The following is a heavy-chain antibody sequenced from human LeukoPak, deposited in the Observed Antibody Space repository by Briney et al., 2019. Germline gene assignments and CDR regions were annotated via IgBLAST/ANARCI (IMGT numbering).Heavy chain of an antibody. D-gene: IGHD3-22*01. V-gene: IGHV3-48*03. CDR1: GFTFSSYE. Sequence: GGSLRLPCAASGFTFSSYEMNWVRQAPGKGLEWVSYISSSGSTIYYADSVKGRFTISRDNAKNSLYLQMNSLRAEDTAVYYCAKIDSTGYYYDNWGQGTLVTVSS. CDR2: ISSSGSTI. CDR3: AKIDSTGYYYDN. J-gene: IGHJ4*02.